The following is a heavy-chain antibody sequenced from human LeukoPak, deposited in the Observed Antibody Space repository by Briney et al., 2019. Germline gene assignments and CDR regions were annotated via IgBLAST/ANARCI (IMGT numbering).Heavy chain of an antibody. D-gene: IGHD4-17*01. Sequence: GGSLRLSCAASGFTFSSYWMSWVRQAPGKGLEWVANIKQDGSEKYYVDSVKGRFTISRDNAKNSLYLQMNSLRAEDTAVYYCARDNPYSLRSLDYWGQGTLVTVSS. CDR1: GFTFSSYW. V-gene: IGHV3-7*01. J-gene: IGHJ4*02. CDR2: IKQDGSEK. CDR3: ARDNPYSLRSLDY.